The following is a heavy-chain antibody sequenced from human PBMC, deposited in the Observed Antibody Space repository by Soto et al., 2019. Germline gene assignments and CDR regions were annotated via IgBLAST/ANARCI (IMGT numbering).Heavy chain of an antibody. CDR2: IRSKAYGGTT. Sequence: GGSLRLSCTASGFTFGDYAMSWVRQAPGKGLEWVGFIRSKAYGGTTECAASVKGRFTISRDDSKSIAYLQMNSPKTEDTAVYYCTRDWATDIVVVPAAIYYGMDVWGQGTTVTVSS. D-gene: IGHD2-2*02. CDR1: GFTFGDYA. V-gene: IGHV3-49*04. CDR3: TRDWATDIVVVPAAIYYGMDV. J-gene: IGHJ6*02.